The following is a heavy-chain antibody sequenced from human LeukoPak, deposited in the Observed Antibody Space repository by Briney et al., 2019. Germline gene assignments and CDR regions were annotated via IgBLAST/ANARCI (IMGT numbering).Heavy chain of an antibody. V-gene: IGHV1-69*05. D-gene: IGHD3-22*01. J-gene: IGHJ4*02. CDR2: IIPIFGTA. CDR1: GGTFSSYA. CDR3: ARARYYDSSGYYVWDY. Sequence: SVKVSCKASGGTFSSYAISWVRQAPGQGLEWMGGIIPIFGTANYAQKFQGRVTITTDESTSTAYMELSSLRSEDTAVHYCARARYYDSSGYYVWDYWGQGTLVTVSS.